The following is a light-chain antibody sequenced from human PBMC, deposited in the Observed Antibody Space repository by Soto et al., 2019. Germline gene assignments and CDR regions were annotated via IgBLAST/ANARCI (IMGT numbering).Light chain of an antibody. CDR1: SSDVGGYNY. V-gene: IGLV2-14*01. CDR3: MSYGSSTTLFV. Sequence: QSVLTQPASVSGSPGQSITISCTGSSSDVGGYNYVSWYQQHPGKAPRLMIYEVSNRPSGVSNRFSGSKSGNTASLTISGLQAEDEADYYCMSYGSSTTLFVFGTGTKGTVL. CDR2: EVS. J-gene: IGLJ1*01.